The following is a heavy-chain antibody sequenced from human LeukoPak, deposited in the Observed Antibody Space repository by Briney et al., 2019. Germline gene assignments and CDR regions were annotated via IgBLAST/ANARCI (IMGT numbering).Heavy chain of an antibody. CDR1: GYTFTSYG. CDR3: ARDRGLYYGSGREVDFDY. CDR2: ISAYNGNT. J-gene: IGHJ4*02. Sequence: ASVKVSCKASGYTFTSYGISWVRQAPGQGLEWMGWISAYNGNTNYAQKLQGRVTMTTDTSTSTAYMELRSLRSDDTAVYYCARDRGLYYGSGREVDFDYWDQGTLVTVSS. V-gene: IGHV1-18*01. D-gene: IGHD3-10*01.